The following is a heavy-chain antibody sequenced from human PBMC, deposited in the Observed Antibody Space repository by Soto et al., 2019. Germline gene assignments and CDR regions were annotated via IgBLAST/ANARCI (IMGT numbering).Heavy chain of an antibody. Sequence: PSVKVSCKASGGTFSSYAISWVRQAPGQGLEWMGGIIPIFGTANYAQKFQGRVTITADESTSTAYMELSSLRSEDTAVYYCARVKPPSRQLATRSDYYYGMDVWGQGTTVTVSS. D-gene: IGHD6-6*01. CDR3: ARVKPPSRQLATRSDYYYGMDV. CDR1: GGTFSSYA. J-gene: IGHJ6*02. V-gene: IGHV1-69*13. CDR2: IIPIFGTA.